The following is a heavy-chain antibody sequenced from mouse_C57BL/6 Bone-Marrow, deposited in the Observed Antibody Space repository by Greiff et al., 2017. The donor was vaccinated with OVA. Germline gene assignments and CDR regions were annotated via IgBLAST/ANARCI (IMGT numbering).Heavy chain of an antibody. J-gene: IGHJ1*03. D-gene: IGHD3-3*01. CDR1: GYTFTSYW. CDR2: IDPNSGGT. Sequence: QVQLQQSGPVLVKPGPSVKISCKASGYTFTSYWMHWVKQRPGRGLEWIGRIDPNSGGTKYNEKFKSKATLTVDKPSSTAYMQLSSLTSEDSAVYYCARWERDLDYWYFDVWGTGTTVTVSS. V-gene: IGHV1-72*01. CDR3: ARWERDLDYWYFDV.